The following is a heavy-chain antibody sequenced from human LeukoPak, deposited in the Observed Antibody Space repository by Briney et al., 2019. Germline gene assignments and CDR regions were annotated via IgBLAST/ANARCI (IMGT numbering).Heavy chain of an antibody. J-gene: IGHJ4*02. Sequence: GASVKVSCKASGYTFTGYYMHWVRQAPGRGLEWMGWINPNSGGTNYAQKFQGRVTMTRDTSISTAYMELSRLRSDDTAVYYCARGGSYRGLEGDYWGQGTLVTVSS. V-gene: IGHV1-2*02. CDR1: GYTFTGYY. D-gene: IGHD6-19*01. CDR2: INPNSGGT. CDR3: ARGGSYRGLEGDY.